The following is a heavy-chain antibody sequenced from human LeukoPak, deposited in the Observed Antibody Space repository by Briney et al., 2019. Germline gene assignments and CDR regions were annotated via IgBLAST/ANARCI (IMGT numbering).Heavy chain of an antibody. CDR1: GYSISSGNYY. CDR2: ISTRGST. D-gene: IGHD3-3*01. V-gene: IGHV4-61*02. J-gene: IGHJ6*03. CDR3: ARDFPFWSNYLEYYYYMDV. Sequence: SETLSLTCTVSGYSISSGNYYWNWIRQPAGKGLEWIGRISTRGSTHFNPSLKSRVTISVDTSKHQFSLKLSAVTAADTAVYYCARDFPFWSNYLEYYYYMDVWGKGTTVTVSS.